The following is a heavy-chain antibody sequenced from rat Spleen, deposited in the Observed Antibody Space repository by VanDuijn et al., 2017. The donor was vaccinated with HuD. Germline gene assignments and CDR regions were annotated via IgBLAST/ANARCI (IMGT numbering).Heavy chain of an antibody. CDR2: ISPSGGST. V-gene: IGHV5-19*01. D-gene: IGHD3-8*01. Sequence: EVQLVESGGGLVQPGRSLKLSCAASGFTFSNYGMHWIRQAPTQGLEWVASISPSGGSTYYRDSVKGRCTIASDNAKSTLYLQMDSLRSEDPATYYCATSPYYWYFDFWGPGTMVTVSS. CDR1: GFTFSNYG. CDR3: ATSPYYWYFDF. J-gene: IGHJ1*01.